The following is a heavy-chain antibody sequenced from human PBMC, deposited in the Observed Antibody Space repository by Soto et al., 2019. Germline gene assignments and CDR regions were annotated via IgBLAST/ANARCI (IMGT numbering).Heavy chain of an antibody. CDR1: GFTFSSYS. D-gene: IGHD3-10*01. J-gene: IGHJ5*02. CDR3: ARFRGVTMVRGEHNWFDP. CDR2: ISSSSSYI. Sequence: GGSLRLSCAASGFTFSSYSMNWVRQAPGKGLEWVSSISSSSSYIYYADSVKGRFTISRDNATNSLYLQMNSLRAEDTAVYYCARFRGVTMVRGEHNWFDPWGQGTLVTVSS. V-gene: IGHV3-21*01.